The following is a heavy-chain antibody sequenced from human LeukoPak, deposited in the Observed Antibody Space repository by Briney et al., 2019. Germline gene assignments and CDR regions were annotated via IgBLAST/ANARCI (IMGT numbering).Heavy chain of an antibody. Sequence: ASVKVSFKASGYTFTSYGISWVRQAPGQGLEWMGWISAYNGNTNYAQKLQGRVTMTTDTSTSTAYMELRSLRSDDTAVYYCASASGYSGDGGYFDYWGQGTLVTVSS. CDR1: GYTFTSYG. J-gene: IGHJ4*02. CDR3: ASASGYSGDGGYFDY. D-gene: IGHD5-12*01. V-gene: IGHV1-18*01. CDR2: ISAYNGNT.